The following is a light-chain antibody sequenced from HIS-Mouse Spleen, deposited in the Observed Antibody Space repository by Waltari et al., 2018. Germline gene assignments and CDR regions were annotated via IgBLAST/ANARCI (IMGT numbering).Light chain of an antibody. J-gene: IGLJ2*01. Sequence: SYELTQPPSVSVSPGQTARITCSGDALQKKYAYWYQQKSGQAPVLVIYEDSNRPPGIPERFSGSSSGTMATLTISGAQVEDEADYYCYSTDSSGNHRVFGGGTKLTVL. CDR3: YSTDSSGNHRV. V-gene: IGLV3-10*01. CDR1: ALQKKY. CDR2: EDS.